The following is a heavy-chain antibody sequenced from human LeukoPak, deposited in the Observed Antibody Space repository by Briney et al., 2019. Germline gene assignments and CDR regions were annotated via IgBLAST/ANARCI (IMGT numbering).Heavy chain of an antibody. Sequence: GGSLRLSCAASGFTVSSNYMSWVRQAPGKGLEWVSIIYSGGSTFYADSVKGRFTISRDNAKNSLYLQMNSLRAEDTAVYYCARGEYGSGSYHIDYWGQGTLVTVSS. J-gene: IGHJ4*02. CDR3: ARGEYGSGSYHIDY. CDR1: GFTVSSNY. CDR2: IYSGGST. V-gene: IGHV3-53*01. D-gene: IGHD3-10*01.